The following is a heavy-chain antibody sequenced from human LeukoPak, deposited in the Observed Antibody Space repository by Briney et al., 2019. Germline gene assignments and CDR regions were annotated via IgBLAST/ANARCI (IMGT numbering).Heavy chain of an antibody. CDR1: GFTFSDYY. CDR3: ARDLGQLGIDS. Sequence: GGSLRLSCAASGFTFSDYYMSWIRQAPGKGLEWVSYISGGGTTIYYADSVKGRFTISRDNAKKSLYLQMNSLRAEDTAVYYCARDLGQLGIDSWGQGTLVTVSS. J-gene: IGHJ4*02. D-gene: IGHD6-6*01. CDR2: ISGGGTTI. V-gene: IGHV3-11*04.